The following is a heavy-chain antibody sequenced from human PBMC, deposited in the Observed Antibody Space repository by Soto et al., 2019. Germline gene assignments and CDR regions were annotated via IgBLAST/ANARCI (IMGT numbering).Heavy chain of an antibody. Sequence: QVQLPESGPGLVKPSQTLSLTCTVSGGSISSGGYYWSWIRQHPGKGLEWIGYIYYSGSTYYNPSLNSVVTISVDTSKNQVSVKLSSVTAAETAVYYCARDSRDGDPYYYGMDVWGQGTTVTVSS. CDR1: GGSISSGGYY. J-gene: IGHJ6*02. CDR2: IYYSGST. CDR3: ARDSRDGDPYYYGMDV. V-gene: IGHV4-31*01. D-gene: IGHD4-17*01.